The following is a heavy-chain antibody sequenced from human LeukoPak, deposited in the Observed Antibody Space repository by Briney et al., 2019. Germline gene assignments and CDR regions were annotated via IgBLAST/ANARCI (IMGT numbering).Heavy chain of an antibody. CDR1: GGSISSGSYY. D-gene: IGHD1-26*01. J-gene: IGHJ4*02. Sequence: SETLSLTCTVSGGSISSGSYYWSWVRQPAGKGLEWLGRIYTSGSTNYNPSLKSRVTMSVDTSKNQFSLKLSSVTAADTAVYYCARGLSYGKPRFDYWGQGTLVTVSS. CDR3: ARGLSYGKPRFDY. CDR2: IYTSGST. V-gene: IGHV4-61*02.